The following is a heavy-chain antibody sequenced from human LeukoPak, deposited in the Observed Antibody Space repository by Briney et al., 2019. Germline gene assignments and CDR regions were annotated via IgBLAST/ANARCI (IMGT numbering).Heavy chain of an antibody. D-gene: IGHD4-17*01. Sequence: PSETLSLTCTVSGGSISSGGYYWSWIRQHPGKGLEWIGYIYYSGSTYYNPSLKSRVTISVDTSKNQFSLKLSSVTAADTAVYYCAREHGDPPNFDIWGQGTMVTVSS. CDR3: AREHGDPPNFDI. CDR2: IYYSGST. CDR1: GGSISSGGYY. J-gene: IGHJ3*02. V-gene: IGHV4-31*03.